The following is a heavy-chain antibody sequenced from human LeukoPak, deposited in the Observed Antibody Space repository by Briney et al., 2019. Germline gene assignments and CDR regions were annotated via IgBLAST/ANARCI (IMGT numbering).Heavy chain of an antibody. J-gene: IGHJ4*02. CDR1: GGSISSSSYY. CDR3: ARVRGFSGYDLVANFDY. Sequence: SETLSLTCTVSGGSISSSSYYWGWIRQPPGKGLEWIGSIYYSGSTYYNPSLKSRVTISVDTSKNQFSLKLSSVTAADTAVYYCARVRGFSGYDLVANFDYWGQGTLVTVSS. CDR2: IYYSGST. V-gene: IGHV4-39*07. D-gene: IGHD5-12*01.